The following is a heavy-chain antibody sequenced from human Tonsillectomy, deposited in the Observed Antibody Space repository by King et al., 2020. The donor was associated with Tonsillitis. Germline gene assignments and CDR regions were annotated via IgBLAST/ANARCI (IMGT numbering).Heavy chain of an antibody. D-gene: IGHD1-26*01. CDR3: ARSGEWELDFDY. Sequence: VTLKESGPVLVKPTETLTLTCTVSVFSLSNARMSVSWIRHPPGKALEWLAHLFSDDEKSYITSLKSRRTISKDTSKSQVVLTMTNMDPLDTATYYCARSGEWELDFDYWGQGTLVTVSS. CDR1: VFSLSNARMS. J-gene: IGHJ4*02. CDR2: LFSDDEK. V-gene: IGHV2-26*01.